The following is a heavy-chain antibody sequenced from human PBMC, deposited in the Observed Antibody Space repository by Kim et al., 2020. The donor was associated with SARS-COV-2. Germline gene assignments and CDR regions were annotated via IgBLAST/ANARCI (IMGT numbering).Heavy chain of an antibody. V-gene: IGHV3-23*01. CDR3: EASDY. CDR2: ISDGGVRT. J-gene: IGHJ4*02. CDR1: GFTFGRYA. Sequence: GGSLRLSCEASGFTFGRYAMSWARQAPGKGLEWVSTISDGGVRTHYADSVKGRFTISRDNSKSTLFLHMNSLRAEDTAVYYCEASDYWRQGSLDTVSS.